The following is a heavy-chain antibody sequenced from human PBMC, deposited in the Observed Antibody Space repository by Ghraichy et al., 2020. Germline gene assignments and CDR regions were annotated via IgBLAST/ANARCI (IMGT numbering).Heavy chain of an antibody. CDR3: GRDMDV. J-gene: IGHJ6*02. Sequence: GESLNISCAASGFTFSTYWMSWVRQAPGKGLEWVANINQDGSEKNYVDSVKGRFTISRDNAKSSLYLQMSSLRVEDTAVYYCGRDMDVWGQGTTVTVSS. V-gene: IGHV3-7*01. CDR2: INQDGSEK. CDR1: GFTFSTYW.